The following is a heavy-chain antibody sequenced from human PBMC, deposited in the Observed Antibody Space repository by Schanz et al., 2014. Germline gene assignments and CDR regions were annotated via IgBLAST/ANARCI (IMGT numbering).Heavy chain of an antibody. CDR3: ARPLGPNYYYYGLDV. J-gene: IGHJ6*02. CDR1: GFTFSSYA. CDR2: ISDSGSST. Sequence: EVQVLESGGGLVQPGGSLRLSCAASGFTFSSYAMSWVRQAPGKGLEWVSTISDSGSSTYYADSVKGRFTISRDKSKNTPYLQMNSLRAEDTAVYYCARPLGPNYYYYGLDVWGQGTLVTVSS. V-gene: IGHV3-23*01.